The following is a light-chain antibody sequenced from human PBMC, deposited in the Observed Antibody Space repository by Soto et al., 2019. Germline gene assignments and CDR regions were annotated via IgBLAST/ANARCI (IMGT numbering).Light chain of an antibody. CDR3: QQFWT. CDR2: DAS. Sequence: DIQMTQSPSTLSASVGDRVTITCRASQSISSWLAWYQQKPGKAPKLLIYDASTLESGVPSRFSGSGSETEFTLTISRLQTDDFATYYCQQFWTFGQGTKVETK. V-gene: IGKV1-5*01. CDR1: QSISSW. J-gene: IGKJ1*01.